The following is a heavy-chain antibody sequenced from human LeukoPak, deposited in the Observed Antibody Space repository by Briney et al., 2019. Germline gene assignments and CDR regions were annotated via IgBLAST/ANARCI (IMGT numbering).Heavy chain of an antibody. Sequence: GGSLRLSCAASGFSFSSYRMNWVRQAPGKGLEWVSSVSNSGDYIHYADSVKGRFTISRDNSKNSLYLQMNSLRAEDTAVYYCARALFGYYFDYWGQGTLVTVSS. J-gene: IGHJ4*02. V-gene: IGHV3-21*06. D-gene: IGHD2-21*01. CDR2: VSNSGDYI. CDR1: GFSFSSYR. CDR3: ARALFGYYFDY.